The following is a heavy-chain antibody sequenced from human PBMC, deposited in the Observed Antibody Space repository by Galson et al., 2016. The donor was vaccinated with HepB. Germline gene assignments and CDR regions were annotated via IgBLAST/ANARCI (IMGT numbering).Heavy chain of an antibody. J-gene: IGHJ6*02. CDR1: GFTFKGYA. CDR3: ARAWGNYGMDV. V-gene: IGHV3-53*01. D-gene: IGHD7-27*01. CDR2: IYSSGST. Sequence: SLRLSCAASGFTFKGYAMNWVRQAPGKGLEWVSVIYSSGSTYYADSVKGRFTFSRDNSKNTLYLQMNSLRAEDTAVYYCARAWGNYGMDVWGQGTTVTVSS.